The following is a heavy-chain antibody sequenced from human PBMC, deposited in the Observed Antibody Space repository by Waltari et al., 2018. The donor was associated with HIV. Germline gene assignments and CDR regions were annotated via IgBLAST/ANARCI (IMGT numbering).Heavy chain of an antibody. J-gene: IGHJ4*02. Sequence: QVQLQQWGAGLLKPSETLSLTCAVYGGSFSGSYWSWIRPPPGKGLEWIGEINHSGSTNYNPSLKSRVTISVDTSKNQFSLKLSSVTAADTAVYYCARDYYDSSGTHRGYYFDYWGQGTLVTVSS. V-gene: IGHV4-34*01. CDR3: ARDYYDSSGTHRGYYFDY. CDR1: GGSFSGSY. D-gene: IGHD3-22*01. CDR2: INHSGST.